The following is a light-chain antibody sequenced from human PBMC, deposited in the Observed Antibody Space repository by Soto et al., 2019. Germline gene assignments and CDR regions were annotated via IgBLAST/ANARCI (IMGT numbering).Light chain of an antibody. CDR3: SSYTSSSTRV. V-gene: IGLV2-14*01. CDR1: SSDVGGYNY. Sequence: QSALTQPASVSGSPGQSITISCTGNSSDVGGYNYVSWYQQHPGKAPKLMIYEVSNRPSGVSNRFSGSKSGNTASLTISGLQAEDEADYYCSSYTSSSTRVFGGRTKVTVL. J-gene: IGLJ3*02. CDR2: EVS.